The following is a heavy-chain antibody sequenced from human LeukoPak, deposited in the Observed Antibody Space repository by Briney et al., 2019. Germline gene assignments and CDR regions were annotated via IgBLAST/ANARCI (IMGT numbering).Heavy chain of an antibody. J-gene: IGHJ3*02. Sequence: ASVKVSCKVSGYTFTSYAMNWVRQAPGQGLEWMGWINTNTGNPTYAQGFTGRFVFSLDPSVSTAHLQISSLKAEGTAGYYCARDGTQLPFDIWGQGTMVTVSS. CDR1: GYTFTSYA. CDR2: INTNTGNP. CDR3: ARDGTQLPFDI. V-gene: IGHV7-4-1*02. D-gene: IGHD6-13*01.